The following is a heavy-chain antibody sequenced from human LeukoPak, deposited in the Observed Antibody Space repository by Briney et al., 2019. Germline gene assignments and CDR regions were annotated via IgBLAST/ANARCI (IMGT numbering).Heavy chain of an antibody. D-gene: IGHD4-4*01. CDR1: GCTFSSYS. V-gene: IGHV3-21*01. Sequence: GGSLRLSCAASGCTFSSYSMNWVRQAPGKGLEWVSSISSSSSYIYYAESVKGRFTISRDNAKTSLYLQMNSLRAEDTAVYYCARQGYSNYVGDAFDIWGQGTMVTVSS. CDR2: ISSSSSYI. CDR3: ARQGYSNYVGDAFDI. J-gene: IGHJ3*02.